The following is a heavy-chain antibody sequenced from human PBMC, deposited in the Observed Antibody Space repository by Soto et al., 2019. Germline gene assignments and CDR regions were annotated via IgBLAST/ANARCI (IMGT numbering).Heavy chain of an antibody. Sequence: GGSLRLSCQASGFNFDNYGMHWVRQAPGKGLEWVAVITYDGSFQYYADSVKGRFTISRDNSKNTLSLHLNTLKPGDTAVYHCAKDRVGGTFYTPLAFWGQGTLVTVPS. CDR1: GFNFDNYG. D-gene: IGHD1-7*01. CDR2: ITYDGSFQ. J-gene: IGHJ4*02. V-gene: IGHV3-30*18. CDR3: AKDRVGGTFYTPLAF.